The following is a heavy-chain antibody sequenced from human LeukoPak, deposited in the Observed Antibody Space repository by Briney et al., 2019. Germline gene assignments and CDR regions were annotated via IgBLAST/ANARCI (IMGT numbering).Heavy chain of an antibody. J-gene: IGHJ5*02. V-gene: IGHV3-33*01. Sequence: PGRSLRLSCAASGFTFSTYGMHLVRQAPGKGLEWVAVIWCDGSNKYYADSVKGRFTISRDNAKNTLYLQMNSLRAEDTAVYYCAREYYDFWSGYYTNWFDPWGQGTLVTVSS. CDR3: AREYYDFWSGYYTNWFDP. D-gene: IGHD3-3*01. CDR2: IWCDGSNK. CDR1: GFTFSTYG.